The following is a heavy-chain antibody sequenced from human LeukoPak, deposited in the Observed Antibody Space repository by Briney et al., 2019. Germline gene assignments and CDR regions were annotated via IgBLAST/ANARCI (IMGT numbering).Heavy chain of an antibody. V-gene: IGHV3-30-3*01. CDR1: GFTFSNYA. J-gene: IGHJ4*02. Sequence: GRSLRLSCAASGFTFSNYAMHWVRQAPGKGLEWVAIISYDGNDKYYTDSVKGRFTISRDKSKNTLYLQMNSLRAEDTAVYYCARDRDTAMGLWGQGTLVTVSS. D-gene: IGHD5-18*01. CDR2: ISYDGNDK. CDR3: ARDRDTAMGL.